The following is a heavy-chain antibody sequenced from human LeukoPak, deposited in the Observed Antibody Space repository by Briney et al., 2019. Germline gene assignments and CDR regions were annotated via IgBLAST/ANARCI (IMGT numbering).Heavy chain of an antibody. Sequence: GGSLRLSCEVSGFTFSTYSMNWVRQAPGKGLEWVSSISSGSSYISYADSLKGRFTISRDNTKNSLYLQMNSLRAEDTAVYYCAELGTMIGGVWGKGTTVTISS. CDR3: AELGTMIGGV. CDR1: GFTFSTYS. J-gene: IGHJ6*04. CDR2: ISSGSSYI. V-gene: IGHV3-21*06. D-gene: IGHD3-10*02.